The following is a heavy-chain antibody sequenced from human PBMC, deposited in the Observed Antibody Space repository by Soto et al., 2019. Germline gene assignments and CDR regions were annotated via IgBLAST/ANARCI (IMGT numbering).Heavy chain of an antibody. CDR1: GYTFTSYD. J-gene: IGHJ3*02. D-gene: IGHD6-6*01. CDR3: ARGGVGAARRPAPYAFDI. V-gene: IGHV1-8*01. CDR2: MNPNSGNT. Sequence: ASVKVSCKASGYTFTSYDINWVRQATGQGLEWMGWMNPNSGNTGYAQKFQGRVTMTRNTSISTAYMELSSLRSEDTAVYYCARGGVGAARRPAPYAFDIWGQGTMVTVSS.